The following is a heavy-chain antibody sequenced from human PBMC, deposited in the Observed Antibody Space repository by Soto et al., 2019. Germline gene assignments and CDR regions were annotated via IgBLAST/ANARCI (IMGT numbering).Heavy chain of an antibody. CDR1: GFTFSSYA. Sequence: QVQLVESGGGVVQPGRSLRLSCAASGFTFSSYAMHWVRQAPGKGLEWVAVISYDGSNKYYADSVKGRFTISRDNSKNTLYLQMNSLRAEDTAVYYCAREIVVVPAAMVLDYWGQGTLVTVSS. CDR3: AREIVVVPAAMVLDY. CDR2: ISYDGSNK. D-gene: IGHD2-2*01. V-gene: IGHV3-30-3*01. J-gene: IGHJ4*02.